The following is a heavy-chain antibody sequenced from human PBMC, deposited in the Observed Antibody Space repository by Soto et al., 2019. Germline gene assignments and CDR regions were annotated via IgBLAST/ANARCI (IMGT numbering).Heavy chain of an antibody. V-gene: IGHV3-53*01. CDR3: ASQVVASSVDY. CDR2: IYSGGST. Sequence: PGGSLRLSCAASGFTVSSNYMSWVRQAPGKGLEWVSVIYSGGSTYYADSVKGRFTISRDNSKNTLYLQMNSLRAEDTAVYYCASQVVASSVDYWGQGTLVTVSS. J-gene: IGHJ4*02. CDR1: GFTVSSNY. D-gene: IGHD2-15*01.